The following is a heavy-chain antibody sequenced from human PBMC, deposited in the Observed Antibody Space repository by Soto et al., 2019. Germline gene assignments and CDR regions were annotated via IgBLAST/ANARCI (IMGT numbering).Heavy chain of an antibody. V-gene: IGHV3-49*05. Sequence: EVQLVESGGGLLKPGQSLRLSCVTSGFTFGDYPMSWFRQAPGKGLELVGFIKSKAYGGTTEYAPSVKGRFTISRDDSKSLVYLQMNSLKAEDTGVYYCTIDFSGSGGWGQGTLVTVSS. D-gene: IGHD3-10*01. CDR3: TIDFSGSGG. J-gene: IGHJ4*02. CDR1: GFTFGDYP. CDR2: IKSKAYGGTT.